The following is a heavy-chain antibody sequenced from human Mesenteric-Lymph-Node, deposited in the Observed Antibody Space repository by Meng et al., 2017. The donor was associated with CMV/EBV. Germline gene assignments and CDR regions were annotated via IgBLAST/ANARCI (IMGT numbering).Heavy chain of an antibody. CDR3: ARGPTGRGNDHFDN. V-gene: IGHV1-18*04. Sequence: KASGYTFTSYSIIWVRQAPGQGLEWMGWISGYNGNTNYAQNLQGRVTMTTDTSTSTAYMELRSLTSDDTAVYYCARGPTGRGNDHFDNWGQGALVTVSS. CDR1: GYTFTSYS. J-gene: IGHJ4*02. CDR2: ISGYNGNT. D-gene: IGHD1-14*01.